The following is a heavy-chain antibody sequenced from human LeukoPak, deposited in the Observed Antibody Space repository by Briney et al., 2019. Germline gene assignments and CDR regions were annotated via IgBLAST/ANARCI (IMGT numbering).Heavy chain of an antibody. CDR1: GYTFTGYY. J-gene: IGHJ6*03. V-gene: IGHV1-2*02. D-gene: IGHD3-22*01. CDR3: ARVVSELVITLYYYYYMDV. Sequence: ASVTVSFKASGYTFTGYYMHWVRQAPGQGLEWMGWINPNSGGTNYAQKFQGRVTMTRDTSISTAYMELSRLRSDDTAVYYCARVVSELVITLYYYYYMDVWGKGTTVTVSS. CDR2: INPNSGGT.